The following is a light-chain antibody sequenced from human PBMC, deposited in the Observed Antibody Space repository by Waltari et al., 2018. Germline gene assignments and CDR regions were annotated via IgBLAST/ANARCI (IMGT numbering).Light chain of an antibody. CDR1: SSDVGNYNL. J-gene: IGLJ1*01. V-gene: IGLV2-23*02. CDR2: EVT. Sequence: SGLNQPASVSGSPGQSITISCTGTSSDVGNYNLVSWYQQYPGKAPKLMVYEVTKRTAGVSDRFSGSKSGNTASLTISGLQSEDEADYYCCSYAGLGIYVFGTGTKVTVL. CDR3: CSYAGLGIYV.